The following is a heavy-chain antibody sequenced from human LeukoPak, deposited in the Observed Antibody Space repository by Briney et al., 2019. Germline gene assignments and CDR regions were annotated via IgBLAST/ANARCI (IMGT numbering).Heavy chain of an antibody. CDR1: GFTFSSYS. CDR3: ARDLVDGYNFVFDY. V-gene: IGHV3-21*01. D-gene: IGHD5-24*01. CDR2: ISSSSSYI. J-gene: IGHJ4*02. Sequence: GGSLRLSCAASGFTFSSYSMNWVRQAPGKGLAWVSSISSSSSYIYYADSVKGRFTISRDNAKNSLYLQMNSLRAEDTAVYYCARDLVDGYNFVFDYWGQGTLVTVSS.